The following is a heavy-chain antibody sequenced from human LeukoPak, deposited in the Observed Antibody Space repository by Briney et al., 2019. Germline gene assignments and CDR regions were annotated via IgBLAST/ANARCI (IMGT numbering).Heavy chain of an antibody. J-gene: IGHJ4*02. CDR1: GFTFSDYY. V-gene: IGHV3-11*06. CDR3: ASDISRSPREY. CDR2: ISTTSGFT. D-gene: IGHD3-9*01. Sequence: GGSLRLSCAASGFTFSDYYMSWIRQAPGKGLEWISYISTTSGFTKYADSVEGRFTISRDNAKNTLYLQMNSLGVEDTAVYYCASDISRSPREYWGQGTLVIVSS.